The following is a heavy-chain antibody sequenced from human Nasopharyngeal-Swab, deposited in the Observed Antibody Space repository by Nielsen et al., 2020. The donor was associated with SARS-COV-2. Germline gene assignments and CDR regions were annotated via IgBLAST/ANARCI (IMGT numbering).Heavy chain of an antibody. CDR2: IYSGGST. D-gene: IGHD6-19*01. V-gene: IGHV3-53*01. Sequence: GESLKISCAASGFTVSSNYMSWVRPAPGKGLEWVSVIYSGGSTYYADSVKGRFTISRDNSKNTLYLQMNSLRAEDTAVYYCARDRVSSGWYWGAFDIWGQGTMVTVSS. J-gene: IGHJ3*02. CDR3: ARDRVSSGWYWGAFDI. CDR1: GFTVSSNY.